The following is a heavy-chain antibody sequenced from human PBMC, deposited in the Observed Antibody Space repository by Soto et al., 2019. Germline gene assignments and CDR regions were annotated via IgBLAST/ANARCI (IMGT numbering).Heavy chain of an antibody. Sequence: QVQQVQSGAEVKKPGASVKVSCKASGYTFTNNDVSWVRQATGQGLEWMGWMNPGSGDTGYAQKFQGRVTMTRDISIARAYMELNSLTSEDTAIYYCARMESFGSLNWFDPWGQGTLVTVSS. CDR1: GYTFTNND. D-gene: IGHD5-18*01. J-gene: IGHJ5*02. V-gene: IGHV1-8*02. CDR2: MNPGSGDT. CDR3: ARMESFGSLNWFDP.